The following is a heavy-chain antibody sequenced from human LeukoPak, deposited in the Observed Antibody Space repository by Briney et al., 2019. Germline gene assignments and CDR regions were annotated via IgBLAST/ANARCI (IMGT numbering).Heavy chain of an antibody. J-gene: IGHJ4*02. D-gene: IGHD4-17*01. CDR3: ARDGSGATVTTSGDY. Sequence: ASVKVSCKASGYTFTSYGISCVRQAPGQGLEWMGWISAYNGNTNYAQKLQGRVTMTTDTSTSTAYMELRSLRSDDTAVYYCARDGSGATVTTSGDYWGQGTLVTVSS. V-gene: IGHV1-18*01. CDR2: ISAYNGNT. CDR1: GYTFTSYG.